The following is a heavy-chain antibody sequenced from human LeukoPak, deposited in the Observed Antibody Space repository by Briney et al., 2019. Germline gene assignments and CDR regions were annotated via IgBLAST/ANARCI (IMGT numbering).Heavy chain of an antibody. CDR2: IYYSGST. CDR1: GGSIRSYY. D-gene: IGHD3-22*01. CDR3: ARSYFDSSAYYYPFDD. V-gene: IGHV4-59*08. J-gene: IGHJ5*02. Sequence: PSETLSLTCSVSGGSIRSYYWSWIRQPPGKGLEWIGYIYYSGSTNYNPSLKSRVTISGDTSKNQFSLKLSSVTAADTAVYYCARSYFDSSAYYYPFDDWGQGTLVTVSS.